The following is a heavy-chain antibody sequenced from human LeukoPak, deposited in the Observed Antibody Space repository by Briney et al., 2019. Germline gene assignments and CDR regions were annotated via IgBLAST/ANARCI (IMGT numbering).Heavy chain of an antibody. CDR2: VWYDGNRK. D-gene: IGHD5-18*01. CDR3: AASVGYSYGYFDY. CDR1: GFTFSNHA. J-gene: IGHJ4*02. Sequence: GGSLRLSCAASGFTFSNHAMHWVRQAPGKGLEWVTLVWYDGNRKYYADSVKGRFTISRDNSKNSVYLQLNSLRPEDTAMYYCAASVGYSYGYFDYWGQGTLVTVSS. V-gene: IGHV3-30*02.